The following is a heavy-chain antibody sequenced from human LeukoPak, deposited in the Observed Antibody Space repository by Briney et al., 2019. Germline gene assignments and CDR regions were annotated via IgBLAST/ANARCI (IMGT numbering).Heavy chain of an antibody. V-gene: IGHV4-59*08. CDR1: GFTFSNYA. CDR3: ARVGGFPLSAFDI. CDR2: IFNSVNA. Sequence: GSLRLSCAASGFTFSNYAMSWIRQPPGRGLEWIGYIFNSVNANYNPSLKSRVTISVDTSKNQFSLKVNFVTAVDTAVYYCARVGGFPLSAFDIWGQGRMVTVSS. J-gene: IGHJ3*02. D-gene: IGHD2-15*01.